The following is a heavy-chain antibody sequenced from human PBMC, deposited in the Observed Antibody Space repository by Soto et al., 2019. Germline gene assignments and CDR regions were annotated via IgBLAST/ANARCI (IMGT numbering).Heavy chain of an antibody. CDR2: RKQDGSEK. Sequence: PGGYLRLSCASSGFTLSSYWMSWVLQAPGKRLEWVANRKQDGSEKYDVGGVKGRFTISRDHDKNSLYLQMNSLRPEDTAVYYCARPVVLVVPGDIFHWYAPWGQGTLVTVSS. D-gene: IGHD2-2*01. J-gene: IGHJ5*01. CDR1: GFTLSSYW. CDR3: ARPVVLVVPGDIFHWYAP. V-gene: IGHV3-7*01.